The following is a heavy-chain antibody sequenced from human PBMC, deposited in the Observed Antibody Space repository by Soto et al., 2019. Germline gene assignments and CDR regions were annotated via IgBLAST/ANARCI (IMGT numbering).Heavy chain of an antibody. D-gene: IGHD2-2*03. CDR1: GFTFSSYA. J-gene: IGHJ4*02. V-gene: IGHV3-23*01. Sequence: EVQLLESGGGLVQPGGSLRLSCAASGFTFSSYAMSWVRQAPGKGLEWVSAISGSGGSTYYADSVKGRFTISRDNSKNTLYLQMNSLRAEDTAVYSCAKDRGYCSSTSCPSKYYFDYWGQGTLVTVSS. CDR2: ISGSGGST. CDR3: AKDRGYCSSTSCPSKYYFDY.